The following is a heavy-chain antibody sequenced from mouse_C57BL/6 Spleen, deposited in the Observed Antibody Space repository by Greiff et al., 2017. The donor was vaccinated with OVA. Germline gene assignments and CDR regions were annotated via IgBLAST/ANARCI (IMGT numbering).Heavy chain of an antibody. Sequence: QVQLQQSGAELVKPGASVKISCKASGYAFSSYWMNWVKRRPGKGLEWIGQIYPGDGDTNYNGKFKGKATLTADKSSSTAYMQLSSLTSEDSAVYFCEAYYYGSRDAMDYWGQGTSVTVSS. D-gene: IGHD1-1*01. J-gene: IGHJ4*01. CDR2: IYPGDGDT. CDR3: EAYYYGSRDAMDY. CDR1: GYAFSSYW. V-gene: IGHV1-80*01.